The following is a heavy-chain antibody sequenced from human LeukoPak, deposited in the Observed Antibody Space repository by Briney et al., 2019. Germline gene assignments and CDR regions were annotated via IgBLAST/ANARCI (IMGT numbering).Heavy chain of an antibody. V-gene: IGHV3-30*04. CDR3: AKDRYSGYDSGVAFDI. D-gene: IGHD5-12*01. CDR1: GFTFSSYA. Sequence: GGSLRLSCAASGFTFSSYAMHWVRQAPGKGLEWVALISYDGSNKNYADSVKGRLTISRDISKNTLYVQMNSLRAEDTALYYCAKDRYSGYDSGVAFDIWGQGTMVTVSS. CDR2: ISYDGSNK. J-gene: IGHJ3*02.